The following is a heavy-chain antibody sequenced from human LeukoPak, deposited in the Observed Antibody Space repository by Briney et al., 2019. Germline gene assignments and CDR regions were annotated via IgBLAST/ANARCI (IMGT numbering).Heavy chain of an antibody. CDR3: ARSSGYYFFDY. CDR1: GGSISSHY. Sequence: PSETLSLTCTVSGGSISSHYWSWIRQPPGKGLEWIGYIYYSGSTNYNPSLKSRVTISVDTSKNQFSLKLSSATAADTAVYYCARSSGYYFFDYWGQGTLVTVSS. D-gene: IGHD3-22*01. J-gene: IGHJ4*02. V-gene: IGHV4-59*11. CDR2: IYYSGST.